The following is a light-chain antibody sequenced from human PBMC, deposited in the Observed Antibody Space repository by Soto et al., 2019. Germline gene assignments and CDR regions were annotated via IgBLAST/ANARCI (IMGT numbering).Light chain of an antibody. Sequence: IQMTQSPSTLSAPVGDRVTITCRASQSVSSWLAWYQQKPGKAPKLLIYDASNLESGVPSTFGGSGSGTEFTLTISSLQADDVATYFCQQYNSYPNTFGQGTKVDIK. CDR3: QQYNSYPNT. V-gene: IGKV1-5*01. CDR1: QSVSSW. CDR2: DAS. J-gene: IGKJ2*01.